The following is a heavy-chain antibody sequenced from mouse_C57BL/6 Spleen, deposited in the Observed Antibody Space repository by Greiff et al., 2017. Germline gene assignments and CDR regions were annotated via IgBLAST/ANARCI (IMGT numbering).Heavy chain of an antibody. D-gene: IGHD1-1*01. Sequence: VQLKESGPVLVKPGPSVKISCKASGFTFTDYYMHWVKQSHGKSLEWIGLVYPYNGGTSYNQKFKGKATLTVDTSSSTAYMELNSLTSEDSAVYYCAAIYYYGSRTAMDYWGQGTSVTVSS. J-gene: IGHJ4*01. V-gene: IGHV1-36*01. CDR3: AAIYYYGSRTAMDY. CDR1: GFTFTDYY. CDR2: VYPYNGGT.